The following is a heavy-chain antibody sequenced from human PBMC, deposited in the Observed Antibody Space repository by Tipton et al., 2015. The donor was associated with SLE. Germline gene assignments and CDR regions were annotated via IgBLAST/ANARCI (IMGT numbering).Heavy chain of an antibody. D-gene: IGHD5-24*01. J-gene: IGHJ1*01. CDR1: GGSISRYY. CDR2: IYYSGST. CDR3: AGGGRDGYEMGYFQH. Sequence: TLSLTCTASGGSISRYYWSWIRQPPGKGLEWIGYIYYSGSTNYNPSLKSRVTISVDTSKNQFSLKLSSVTAADTAVYYCAGGGRDGYEMGYFQHWGQGTLVTVSS. V-gene: IGHV4-59*01.